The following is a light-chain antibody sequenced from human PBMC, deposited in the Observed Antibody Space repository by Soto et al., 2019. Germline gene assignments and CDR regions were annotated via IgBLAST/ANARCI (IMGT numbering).Light chain of an antibody. V-gene: IGKV4-1*01. CDR3: QHSYSTPPT. CDR2: WAS. J-gene: IGKJ1*01. CDR1: QSVLYSSNNKNY. Sequence: DIVMTQSPDSLAVSLGERATINCKSSQSVLYSSNNKNYLAWYQQKPGQPPKLLISWASIRESGVPDRFSGSGSGTEFTLAISSLQAEDVAVYYCQHSYSTPPTFGQGTKGEI.